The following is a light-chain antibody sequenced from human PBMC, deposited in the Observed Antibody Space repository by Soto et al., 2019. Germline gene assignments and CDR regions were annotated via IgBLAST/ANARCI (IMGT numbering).Light chain of an antibody. J-gene: IGLJ1*01. Sequence: SVLTQPPSVSGAPGQRVTISCTGSSSNIGAGYVVHWYQQLPGAAPKLLIFSDNNRPSGVPDRFSGSKSGTSASLAITGLRAEDEADYYCQSYDNSLSVYVFGTGTKVTVL. V-gene: IGLV1-40*01. CDR3: QSYDNSLSVYV. CDR1: SSNIGAGYV. CDR2: SDN.